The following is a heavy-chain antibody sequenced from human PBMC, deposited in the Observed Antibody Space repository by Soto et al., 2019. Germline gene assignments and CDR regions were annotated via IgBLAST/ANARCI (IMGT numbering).Heavy chain of an antibody. J-gene: IGHJ4*02. Sequence: GGTMRLSCAACGFTFSSYSMKWVRQTPRKGLEWVSSISSTSSYIYYADSVKGRFTISRDNAKSSLYLQMNSLRAEDTAVYYCVRHPLGEPGYFDSCGQGTLVTVSA. CDR1: GFTFSSYS. V-gene: IGHV3-21*01. CDR3: VRHPLGEPGYFDS. CDR2: ISSTSSYI.